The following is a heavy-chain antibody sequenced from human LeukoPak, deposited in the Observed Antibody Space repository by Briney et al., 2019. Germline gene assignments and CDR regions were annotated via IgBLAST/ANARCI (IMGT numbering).Heavy chain of an antibody. D-gene: IGHD3-22*01. CDR1: GGSISSSSYY. Sequence: PSETLSLTCTVSGGSISSSSYYWGWIRQPPGRGLEWIGSIYYSGSTYYNPSLKSRVTISVDTSKNQFSLKLSSVTAADTAVYYCAGHIKVVTTYYYYYYGMDVWGQGTTVTVSS. J-gene: IGHJ6*02. CDR3: AGHIKVVTTYYYYYYGMDV. CDR2: IYYSGST. V-gene: IGHV4-39*01.